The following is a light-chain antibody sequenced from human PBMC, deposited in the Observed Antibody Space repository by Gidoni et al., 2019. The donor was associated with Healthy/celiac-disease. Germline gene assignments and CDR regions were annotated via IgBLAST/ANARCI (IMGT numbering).Light chain of an antibody. V-gene: IGKV3-20*01. Sequence: IVLTQSPGTLSLSPGERATLSCRASQSVSSSYLAWYQQKPGQAPRLLIYGASSRATGIPDRFSGSGSGTDFTLTISRLEPEDFAVYYCQQYGSPEFXGXTKVEIK. CDR3: QQYGSPE. CDR1: QSVSSSY. J-gene: IGKJ4*02. CDR2: GAS.